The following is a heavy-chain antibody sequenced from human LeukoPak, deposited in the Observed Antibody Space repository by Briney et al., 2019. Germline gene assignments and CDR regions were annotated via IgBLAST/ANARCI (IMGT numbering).Heavy chain of an antibody. J-gene: IGHJ4*02. CDR2: INTNTGNP. D-gene: IGHD5-18*01. V-gene: IGHV7-4-1*02. CDR1: GYTFTGYY. Sequence: ASVKVSCKASGYTFTGYYMHWVRQAPGQGLEWMGWINTNTGNPTYAQGFTGRFVFSLDTSVSTAYLQISSLKAEDTAVYYCARGSPSWIQLWLPYSYWGQGTLVTVSS. CDR3: ARGSPSWIQLWLPYSY.